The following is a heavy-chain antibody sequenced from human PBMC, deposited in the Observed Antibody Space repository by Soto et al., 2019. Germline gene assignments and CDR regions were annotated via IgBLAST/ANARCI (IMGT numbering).Heavy chain of an antibody. D-gene: IGHD3-22*01. CDR3: ARSTPSSGYYYRLGFFDY. J-gene: IGHJ4*02. V-gene: IGHV5-51*01. Sequence: GESLKISCKGSGYSFTSYWIGWVRQMPGKGLEWMGIIYPGDSDTRYSPSFQGQVTISADKSISTAYLQWSSLKASDTAMYYCARSTPSSGYYYRLGFFDYWGQGTLVTVSS. CDR1: GYSFTSYW. CDR2: IYPGDSDT.